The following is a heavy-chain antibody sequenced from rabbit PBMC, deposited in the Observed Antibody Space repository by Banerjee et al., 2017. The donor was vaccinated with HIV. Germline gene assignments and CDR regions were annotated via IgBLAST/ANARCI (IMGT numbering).Heavy chain of an antibody. CDR2: IYISSGST. D-gene: IGHD4-1*01. CDR3: ARNWVSAYSL. J-gene: IGHJ4*01. Sequence: QQQLEESGGSLVKPGGTLTLTCTASGFSFSSSYYMCWVRQAPGKGLEWIGCIYISSGSTYYASWAKGRFTISKTSSTTVTLQMTSLTAADTATYFCARNWVSAYSLWGPGTLVTVS. CDR1: GFSFSSSYY. V-gene: IGHV1S45*01.